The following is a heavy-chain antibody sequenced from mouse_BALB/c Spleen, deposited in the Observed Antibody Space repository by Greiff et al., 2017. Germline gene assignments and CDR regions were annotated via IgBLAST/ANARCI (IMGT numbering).Heavy chain of an antibody. CDR1: GYTFTDYA. CDR3: ARGVRRAWFAY. CDR2: ISTYYGDA. V-gene: IGHV1S137*01. Sequence: QVHVKQSGAELVRPGVSVKISCKGSGYTFTDYAMHWVKQSHAKSLEWIGVISTYYGDASYNQKFKGKATMTVDKSSSTAYMELARLTSEDSAIYYCARGVRRAWFAYWGQGTLVTVSA. J-gene: IGHJ3*01. D-gene: IGHD2-14*01.